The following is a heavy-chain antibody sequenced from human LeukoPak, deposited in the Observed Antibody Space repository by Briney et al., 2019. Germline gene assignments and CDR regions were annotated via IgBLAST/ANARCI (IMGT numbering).Heavy chain of an antibody. CDR3: ARVGQRAPAAYFDY. D-gene: IGHD2-2*01. CDR2: IYTSGST. J-gene: IGHJ4*02. Sequence: PSETLSLTCTVSGGSISSYYWSWIRQPAGKGLEWIGRIYTSGSTNYNPSLKSRVTMSVDTSKNQFSLKLSSVTAADTAVYYCARVGQRAPAAYFDYWGQGTLVTVSS. V-gene: IGHV4-4*07. CDR1: GGSISSYY.